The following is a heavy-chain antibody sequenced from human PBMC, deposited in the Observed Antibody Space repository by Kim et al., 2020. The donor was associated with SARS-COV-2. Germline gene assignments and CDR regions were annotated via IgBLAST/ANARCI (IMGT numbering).Heavy chain of an antibody. D-gene: IGHD5-12*01. CDR2: IYYSGST. CDR3: ARDDSGYDKSSPWYFDL. V-gene: IGHV4-31*03. CDR1: GGSISSGGYY. J-gene: IGHJ2*01. Sequence: SETLSLTCTVSGGSISSGGYYWSWIRQHPGKGLEWIGYIYYSGSTYYNPSLKSRVTISVDTSKNQFSLKLSSVTAADTAVYYCARDDSGYDKSSPWYFDLWGRGTLVTVSS.